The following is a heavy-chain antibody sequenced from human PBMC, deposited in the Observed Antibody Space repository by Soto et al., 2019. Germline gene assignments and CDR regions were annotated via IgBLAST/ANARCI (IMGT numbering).Heavy chain of an antibody. CDR3: AREVGFPSGYKDYYYYYMDV. Sequence: QVPLVQSGAEVKKPGSSVKVSCKASGDTFSSFTISWVRQAPGQGLEWMGRIIPIVGIPDYAQKFQGRVTITADKSTSTAYMELSSLRSEDTAVYFCAREVGFPSGYKDYYYYYMDVWGKGTAVTVSS. CDR2: IIPIVGIP. CDR1: GDTFSSFT. V-gene: IGHV1-69*02. D-gene: IGHD3-22*01. J-gene: IGHJ6*03.